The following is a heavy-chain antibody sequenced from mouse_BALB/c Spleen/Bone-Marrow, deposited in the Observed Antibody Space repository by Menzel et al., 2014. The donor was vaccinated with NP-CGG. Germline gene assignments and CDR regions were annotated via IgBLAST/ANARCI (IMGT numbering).Heavy chain of an antibody. CDR2: IHPSDSET. CDR1: GCSFTTYW. D-gene: IGHD2-1*01. V-gene: IGHV1-61*01. Sequence: QVQLQQPGTEVVRPGASVKLSCKASGCSFTTYWMNWVKQRPGQGLEWIGMIHPSDSETRLNQKFKDKATLTVDKSSSTAYMQLNSPTSEDSAVYYCAREKVYYGISWFAYWGQGTLVTVST. CDR3: AREKVYYGISWFAY. J-gene: IGHJ3*01.